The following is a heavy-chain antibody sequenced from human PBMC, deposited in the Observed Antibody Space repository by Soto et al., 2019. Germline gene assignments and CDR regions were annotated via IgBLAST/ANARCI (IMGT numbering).Heavy chain of an antibody. CDR2: IKSKTDGGTT. V-gene: IGHV3-15*01. J-gene: IGHJ6*02. CDR3: TTLPGAGTLEYYDGMVI. D-gene: IGHD6-13*01. CDR1: GFTFSNAW. Sequence: GGSLRLSCAASGFTFSNAWMSWVRQAPGKGLEWVGRIKSKTDGGTTDYAAPVKGRFTISRDDSKNTLYLQMNSLKTEDTAVYYCTTLPGAGTLEYYDGMVIWVHGTTVPVS.